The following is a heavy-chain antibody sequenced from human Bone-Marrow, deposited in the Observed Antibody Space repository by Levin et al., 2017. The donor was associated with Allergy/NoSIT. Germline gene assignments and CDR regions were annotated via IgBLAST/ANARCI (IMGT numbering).Heavy chain of an antibody. CDR1: GFKFRNFV. CDR3: SKVAYYYDGSGHALLIDI. J-gene: IGHJ3*02. D-gene: IGHD3-22*01. Sequence: QSGGSLRLSCAGSGFKFRNFVMNWVRQAPGKGLEWVAGISGSGSDTYYADSVKGRFTISRDNSKNTVYVQMNSLRVEDTAVYYCSKVAYYYDGSGHALLIDIWGQGTMVNVSS. V-gene: IGHV3-23*01. CDR2: ISGSGSDT.